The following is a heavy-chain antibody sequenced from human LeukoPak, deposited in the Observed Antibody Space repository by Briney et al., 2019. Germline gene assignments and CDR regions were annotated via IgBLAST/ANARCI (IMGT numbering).Heavy chain of an antibody. J-gene: IGHJ3*02. CDR1: GYTFTNYG. D-gene: IGHD3-3*01. Sequence: ASVKVSCKASGYTFTNYGITWVRQAPGQVLEWMGWISAYNGNTNYAQKLQGRATMTTDTSTSTAYMELRSLRSDDTAVYYCARDLTIPNAFDIWGQGTMVTVSS. CDR3: ARDLTIPNAFDI. CDR2: ISAYNGNT. V-gene: IGHV1-18*01.